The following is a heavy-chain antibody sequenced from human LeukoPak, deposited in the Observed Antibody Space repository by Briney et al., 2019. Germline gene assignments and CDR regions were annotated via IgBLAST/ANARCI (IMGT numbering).Heavy chain of an antibody. J-gene: IGHJ5*02. Sequence: SETLSLTCTVSGYSISSGYYWGWIRQPPGQGLEWIGSVYYSGNTYYNPSLKSRVTISVDTSKNQFSLKLSSVTAADTAVYYCARAVTSSSSWYKWVNWFDPWGQGTLVTVSS. CDR3: ARAVTSSSSWYKWVNWFDP. D-gene: IGHD6-13*01. V-gene: IGHV4-38-2*02. CDR1: GYSISSGYY. CDR2: VYYSGNT.